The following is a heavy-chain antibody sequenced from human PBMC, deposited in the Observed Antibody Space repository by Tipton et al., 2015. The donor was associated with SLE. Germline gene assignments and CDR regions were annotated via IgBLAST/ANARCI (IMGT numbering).Heavy chain of an antibody. CDR3: ARDFPRGMAIVATIRNYYYYMDV. J-gene: IGHJ6*03. V-gene: IGHV3-30*03. Sequence: SLRLSCAASGFTFSNYGMHWVRQAPGKGLEWVAVISYDGSNKNYADSVKGRFTISRDNSKNTVYLQVNSLRPEDTAVYFCARDFPRGMAIVATIRNYYYYMDVWGKGTTVTVFS. CDR1: GFTFSNYG. CDR2: ISYDGSNK. D-gene: IGHD5-12*01.